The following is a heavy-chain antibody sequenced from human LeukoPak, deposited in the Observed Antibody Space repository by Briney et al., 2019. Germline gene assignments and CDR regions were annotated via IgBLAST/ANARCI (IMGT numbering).Heavy chain of an antibody. D-gene: IGHD3-3*01. CDR2: ISSSSSYI. CDR3: AREIYDFWSGECDY. CDR1: GFTFSSYS. V-gene: IGHV3-21*01. Sequence: GGSLRLSCAASGFTFSSYSMNRVRQAPGKGLEWVSSISSSSSYIYYADSVKGRFTISRDNAKNSLYLQMNSLRAEDTAVYYCAREIYDFWSGECDYWGQGTLVTVSS. J-gene: IGHJ4*02.